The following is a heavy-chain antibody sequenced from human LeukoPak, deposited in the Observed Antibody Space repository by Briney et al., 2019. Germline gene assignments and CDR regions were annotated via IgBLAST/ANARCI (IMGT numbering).Heavy chain of an antibody. V-gene: IGHV4-34*01. CDR1: GGSFSGYY. CDR2: INHSGST. CDR3: ARHNNWFDP. J-gene: IGHJ5*02. Sequence: SETLSLTCAVYGGSFSGYYWSWIRQPPGKGLEWIGEINHSGSTNYNPSLKSRVTISVDTSKNQFSLKLSSVTAADTAVYYCARHNNWFDPWGQGTLVTVSS.